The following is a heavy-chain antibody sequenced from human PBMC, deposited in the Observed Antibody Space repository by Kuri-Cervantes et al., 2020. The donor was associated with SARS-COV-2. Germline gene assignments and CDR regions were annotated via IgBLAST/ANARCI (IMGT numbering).Heavy chain of an antibody. CDR2: MNPNSGNT. D-gene: IGHD2-21*01. CDR1: GYTFTSYD. J-gene: IGHJ5*02. CDR3: ATGPVVVRENWFDP. V-gene: IGHV1-8*03. Sequence: ASVKVSCKASGYTFTSYDINWVRQATGQGLEWMGWMNPNSGNTGYAQKFQGRVTITRNTSISTAYMELSSLRSEDTAVYYCATGPVVVRENWFDPWGQGTLVTVSS.